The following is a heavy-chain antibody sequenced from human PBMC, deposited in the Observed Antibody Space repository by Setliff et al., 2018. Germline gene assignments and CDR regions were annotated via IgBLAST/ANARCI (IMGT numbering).Heavy chain of an antibody. V-gene: IGHV3-21*01. CDR3: ARDRGAARPWVWFDP. CDR2: ISSKNSYI. D-gene: IGHD6-6*01. CDR1: GFTFSSYS. Sequence: GESLKISCAASGFTFSSYSMNWVRQAPGKGLEWVSSISSKNSYIYYADSVKGRFTISRDNAKNSLHLQMNSLRAEDTAVYYCARDRGAARPWVWFDPWGQGTLVTVSS. J-gene: IGHJ5*02.